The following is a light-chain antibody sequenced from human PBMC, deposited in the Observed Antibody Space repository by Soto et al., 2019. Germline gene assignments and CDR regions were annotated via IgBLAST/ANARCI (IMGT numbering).Light chain of an antibody. Sequence: DLQMTQSPSSLSASVGDRVTITCRASQSINTYLNWYQHKPGKAPNLLIYAASSLQSGVPSRFSGSGSGTDFTLTISSLQPEDFATYFCQQGYSTPTFGQGTKVEIK. CDR3: QQGYSTPT. V-gene: IGKV1-39*01. J-gene: IGKJ1*01. CDR2: AAS. CDR1: QSINTY.